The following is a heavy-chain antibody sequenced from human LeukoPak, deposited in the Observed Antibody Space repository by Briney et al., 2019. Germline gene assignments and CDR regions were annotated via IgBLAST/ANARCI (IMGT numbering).Heavy chain of an antibody. CDR3: AGPTYYFDY. Sequence: PSETLSLTCTVSGGSISSGSYYWSWIRQPAGKGLEWIGRIYTSGSTNYNPSLKSRVTISVDTSKNQFSLKLSSVTAADTAVYYCAGPTYYFDYWGQGTLVTVSS. V-gene: IGHV4-61*02. CDR1: GGSISSGSYY. CDR2: IYTSGST. J-gene: IGHJ4*02.